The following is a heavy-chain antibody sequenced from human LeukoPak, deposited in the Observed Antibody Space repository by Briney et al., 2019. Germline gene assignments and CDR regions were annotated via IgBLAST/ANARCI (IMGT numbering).Heavy chain of an antibody. CDR3: ARGHYDIFTGYYTYYFDY. D-gene: IGHD3-9*01. V-gene: IGHV4-61*02. CDR1: GGSIASGNYY. CDR2: SHASRGT. J-gene: IGHJ4*01. Sequence: SETLSLTCTVSGGSIASGNYYWNWIRQPAGKGLGWIGRSHASRGTNYSPSLRSRVTISVDASQSQFSLKLTAVTAADTAVYYCARGHYDIFTGYYTYYFDYWGHGTLVTVSS.